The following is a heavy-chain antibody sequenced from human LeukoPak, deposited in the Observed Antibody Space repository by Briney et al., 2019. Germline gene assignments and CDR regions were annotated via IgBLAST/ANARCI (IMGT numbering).Heavy chain of an antibody. D-gene: IGHD3-3*01. Sequence: AGGSLRLSCAASGFSFTDYAMSWVRQAPGKGLEWVPDIRATSGITYYADSVKGRFTISRDNSKKMLYLQMNSLRADDTALYYCARDSDFYDSLTFYGMDVWGQGTTVIVSS. V-gene: IGHV3-23*01. CDR1: GFSFTDYA. CDR2: IRATSGIT. J-gene: IGHJ6*02. CDR3: ARDSDFYDSLTFYGMDV.